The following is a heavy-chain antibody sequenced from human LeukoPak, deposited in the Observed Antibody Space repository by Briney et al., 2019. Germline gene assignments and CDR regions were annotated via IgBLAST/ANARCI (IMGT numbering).Heavy chain of an antibody. Sequence: PGGSLRLSCAASGFAFGSCWMSWVRQAPGKGLEWVANIKQDGSEKHYVDSVKGRFTISRDNAKNSLYLQMNSLRAEDTAVYYCATGSGWYPDYWGQGTLVTVSS. V-gene: IGHV3-7*01. J-gene: IGHJ4*02. D-gene: IGHD6-19*01. CDR2: IKQDGSEK. CDR1: GFAFGSCW. CDR3: ATGSGWYPDY.